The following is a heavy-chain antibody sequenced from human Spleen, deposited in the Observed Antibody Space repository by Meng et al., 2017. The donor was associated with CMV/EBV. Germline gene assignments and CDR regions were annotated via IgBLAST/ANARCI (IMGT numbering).Heavy chain of an antibody. Sequence: SSFYSWAWIRPPPGKGLEWIGRLSYRGDTSSNPSLESRLTISVDTSKKQFSLKLASLTPADTAVYYCARQAFIAARRGVGQQNWFDPWGQGTLVTVSS. CDR1: SSFYS. CDR2: LSYRGDT. D-gene: IGHD6-6*01. J-gene: IGHJ5*02. CDR3: ARQAFIAARRGVGQQNWFDP. V-gene: IGHV4-39*01.